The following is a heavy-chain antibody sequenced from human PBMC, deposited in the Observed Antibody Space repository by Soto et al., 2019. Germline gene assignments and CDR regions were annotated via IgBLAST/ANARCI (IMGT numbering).Heavy chain of an antibody. CDR3: ARHKVGDGYNNWFDP. CDR2: IFYSGST. J-gene: IGHJ5*02. D-gene: IGHD5-12*01. V-gene: IGHV4-39*01. Sequence: SETLSLTCTVSGGSISSSSYYWGWIRQPPGKGLEWIGSIFYSGSTYYNPSLKSRVTISVDTSKNQFSLKLSSVTAADTAVYYCARHKVGDGYNNWFDPWGQGTLVTVSS. CDR1: GGSISSSSYY.